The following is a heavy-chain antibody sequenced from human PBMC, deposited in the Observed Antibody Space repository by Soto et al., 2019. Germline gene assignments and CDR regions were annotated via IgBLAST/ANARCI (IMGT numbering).Heavy chain of an antibody. CDR3: AKEPGIAVAGTGPFDP. V-gene: IGHV3-23*01. Sequence: EVQLLESGGGLVQPGGSLRLSCAASGFTFSSYAMSWVRQAPGKGLEWVSAISGSGGSTYYADSVKGRFTISGDNSKNTLYLQMNSLRAEDTAVYYCAKEPGIAVAGTGPFDPWGQGTLVTVSS. D-gene: IGHD6-19*01. CDR1: GFTFSSYA. CDR2: ISGSGGST. J-gene: IGHJ5*02.